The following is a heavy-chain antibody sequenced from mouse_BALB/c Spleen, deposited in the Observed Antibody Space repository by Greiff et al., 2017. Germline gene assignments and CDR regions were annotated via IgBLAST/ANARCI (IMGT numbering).Heavy chain of an antibody. V-gene: IGHV14-3*02. J-gene: IGHJ4*01. D-gene: IGHD2-12*01. CDR3: ATVRYSYYAMDY. Sequence: EVKLMESGAELVKPGASVKLSCTASGFNIKDTYMHWVKQRPEQGLEWIGRIDPANGNTKYDPKFQGKATITADTSSNTAYLQLSSLTSEDTAVYYCATVRYSYYAMDYWGQGTSVTVSS. CDR1: GFNIKDTY. CDR2: IDPANGNT.